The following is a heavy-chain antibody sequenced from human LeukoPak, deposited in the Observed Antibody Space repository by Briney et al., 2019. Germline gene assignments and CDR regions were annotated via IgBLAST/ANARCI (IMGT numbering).Heavy chain of an antibody. J-gene: IGHJ3*02. CDR1: GGSISSYH. CDR3: ARGKDDILTNVFDI. CDR2: IYYSGST. D-gene: IGHD3-9*01. Sequence: SETLSLLCPVSGGSISSYHWSWIRQPPGKGLEWVWYIYYSGSTNYNPSLKLRVPISVATSTYQFSLKLSSVTAADTAVYYCARGKDDILTNVFDIWGQGTMVTASS. V-gene: IGHV4-59*01.